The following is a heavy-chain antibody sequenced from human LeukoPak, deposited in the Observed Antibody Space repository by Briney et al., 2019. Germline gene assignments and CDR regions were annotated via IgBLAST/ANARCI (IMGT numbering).Heavy chain of an antibody. J-gene: IGHJ4*02. CDR3: ARSSYYDSSGYSTSDY. CDR1: GYSFTSYW. D-gene: IGHD3-22*01. Sequence: GESLKISCKGSGYSFTSYWITWVRQMPGKGLEWMGRIDPSDSYTNYSPSFQGHVTISADKSISTAYLRWGSLRASDTAMYYCARSSYYDSSGYSTSDYWGQGTLVTVSS. V-gene: IGHV5-10-1*01. CDR2: IDPSDSYT.